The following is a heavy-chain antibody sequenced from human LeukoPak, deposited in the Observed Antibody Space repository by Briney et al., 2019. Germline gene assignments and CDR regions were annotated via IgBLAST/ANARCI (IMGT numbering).Heavy chain of an antibody. Sequence: PSETLSLTCAVYGGSFSGYYWSWLRQPPGKGLEWIGEINHSGSTNYNPSLKSRVTISVDTSKNQFSLKLSSVTAADTAVYYCARENYYDSSGFDYWGQGTLVTASS. J-gene: IGHJ4*02. CDR3: ARENYYDSSGFDY. V-gene: IGHV4-34*01. CDR2: INHSGST. D-gene: IGHD3-22*01. CDR1: GGSFSGYY.